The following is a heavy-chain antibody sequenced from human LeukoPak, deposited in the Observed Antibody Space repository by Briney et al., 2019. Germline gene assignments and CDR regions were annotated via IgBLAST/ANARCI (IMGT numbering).Heavy chain of an antibody. Sequence: GASVKVSCKASGYTFTGYYTHWVRQAPGQGLEWMGWINPNSGGTNYAQKFQGRVTMTRDTSISTAYMELSRLRSDDTAVYYCARDRITMVRGPSRDWFDPWGQGTLVTVSS. J-gene: IGHJ5*02. CDR3: ARDRITMVRGPSRDWFDP. D-gene: IGHD3-10*01. V-gene: IGHV1-2*02. CDR1: GYTFTGYY. CDR2: INPNSGGT.